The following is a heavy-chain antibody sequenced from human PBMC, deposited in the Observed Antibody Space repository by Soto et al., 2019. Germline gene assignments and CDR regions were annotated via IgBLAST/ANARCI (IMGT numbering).Heavy chain of an antibody. CDR1: GFTFSSYG. CDR3: VRDRSRRYFDWPRGGRSYYYGMDV. V-gene: IGHV3-66*01. J-gene: IGHJ6*02. D-gene: IGHD3-9*01. CDR2: IYSGGST. Sequence: GGSLRLSCAASGFTFSSYGMHWVRQAPGKGLEWVSVIYSGGSTYYADSVKGRFTISRDNSKNTLYLQMNSLRAEDTAVYYCVRDRSRRYFDWPRGGRSYYYGMDVWGQGTTVTVYS.